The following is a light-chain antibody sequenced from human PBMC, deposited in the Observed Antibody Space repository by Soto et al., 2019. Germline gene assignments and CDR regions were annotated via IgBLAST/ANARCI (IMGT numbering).Light chain of an antibody. V-gene: IGKV3-20*01. CDR2: GAS. J-gene: IGKJ4*01. CDR1: QSVSSSF. Sequence: EFVLTQSPGTLSLSPGERATLSCRASQSVSSSFLAWYQQKPGQAPRILIYGASTRATGIPDRFSGSGSGTDFTLPISRLEPDDFAVYYCQKYGSSPPLTFGGGTKVEIK. CDR3: QKYGSSPPLT.